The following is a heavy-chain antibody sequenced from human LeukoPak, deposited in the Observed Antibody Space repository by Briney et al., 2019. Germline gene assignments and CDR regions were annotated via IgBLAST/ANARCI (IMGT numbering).Heavy chain of an antibody. D-gene: IGHD3-22*01. CDR1: GFTFSNYA. CDR3: ARRDVSGYYALDY. J-gene: IGHJ4*02. Sequence: GGSLRLSCAASGFTFSNYAMSWVRQAPGKGLEWVSTLGGRGDLTHYADSVRGRFTVSRDNSKNTLYLQMNSLRAEDTAVYYCARRDVSGYYALDYWGQGFLVTVSS. V-gene: IGHV3-23*01. CDR2: LGGRGDLT.